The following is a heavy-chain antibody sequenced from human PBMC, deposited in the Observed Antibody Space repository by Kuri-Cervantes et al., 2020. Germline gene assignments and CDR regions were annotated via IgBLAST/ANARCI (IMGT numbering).Heavy chain of an antibody. Sequence: GESLKISCAASGFTFDDYAMHWVRQAPGKGLEWVSYISNSGSTIYYADSVKGRFTISRDNAKNSLYLQMSSLRAEDTAVYYCARDNAGYPDYWGQGTLVTVSS. V-gene: IGHV3-48*03. CDR3: ARDNAGYPDY. J-gene: IGHJ4*02. D-gene: IGHD3-9*01. CDR2: ISNSGSTI. CDR1: GFTFDDYA.